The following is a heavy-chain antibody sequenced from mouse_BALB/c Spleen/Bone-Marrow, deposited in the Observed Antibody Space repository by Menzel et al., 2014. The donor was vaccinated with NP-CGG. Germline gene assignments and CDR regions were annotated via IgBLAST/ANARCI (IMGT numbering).Heavy chain of an antibody. D-gene: IGHD4-1*01. CDR3: ARGTGYAMDY. J-gene: IGHJ4*01. Sequence: EVQLQQSGAELVKPGASVKISCKASGYIFTDYNMDWVKQSHGKSLEWIGDIHPNHGSTSYNQKFRGKATLTVDKSSSTAYMEVRSLTSEDTAVYYCARGTGYAMDYWGQGTSVTVSS. CDR2: IHPNHGST. V-gene: IGHV1-18*01. CDR1: GYIFTDYN.